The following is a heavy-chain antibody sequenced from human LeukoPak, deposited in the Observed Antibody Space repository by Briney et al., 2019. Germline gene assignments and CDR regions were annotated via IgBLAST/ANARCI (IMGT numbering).Heavy chain of an antibody. J-gene: IGHJ6*02. V-gene: IGHV7-4-1*02. CDR3: ASIQTATIESGWGYYYGMDV. D-gene: IGHD5-24*01. CDR1: GYTFTTYG. CDR2: INTDTGNP. Sequence: ASVKVSYKASGYTFTTYGMNWVRQVPGQGLEWMGWINTDTGNPTYAQGFTGRFVFSLDTSVSTAYLQISSLQTEDTAVYYCASIQTATIESGWGYYYGMDVWGQGTTVTVSS.